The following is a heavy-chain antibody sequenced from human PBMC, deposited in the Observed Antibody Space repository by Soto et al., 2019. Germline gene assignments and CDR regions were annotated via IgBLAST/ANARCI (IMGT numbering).Heavy chain of an antibody. D-gene: IGHD3-22*01. CDR1: GGSISSYY. V-gene: IGHV4-59*08. CDR3: ARAQESSGPFDY. CDR2: IYYSGST. J-gene: IGHJ4*02. Sequence: PSETLSLTCTVSGGSISSYYWSWIRQPPGKGLEWIGYIYYSGSTNYNPSLKSRVTISVDTSKNQFSLKLSSVTAADTAVYYCARAQESSGPFDYWGQGTLVTVSS.